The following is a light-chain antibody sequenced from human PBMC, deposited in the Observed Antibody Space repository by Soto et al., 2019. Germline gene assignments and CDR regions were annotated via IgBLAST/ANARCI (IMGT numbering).Light chain of an antibody. CDR3: QQRYSWLRA. CDR2: SGY. V-gene: IGKV3-11*01. J-gene: IGKJ1*01. Sequence: EVVVTQSPDTLSLSPGETATLSCRASQSVSSSVAWYQHKPGQSPRLVVYSGYKRAPGIPARFSGSGSGTDFTLTISSLESHDFAIYYCQQRYSWLRAFGPGTKVEVK. CDR1: QSVSSS.